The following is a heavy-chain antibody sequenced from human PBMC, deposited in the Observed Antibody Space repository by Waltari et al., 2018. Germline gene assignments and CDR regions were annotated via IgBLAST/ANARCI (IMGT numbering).Heavy chain of an antibody. Sequence: EVQLVESGGDLIKPGGSLRLSCEASGLNFSNAWMTLVRQDSGKGLEWVGRIKSKDDGGTADYAAPVKGRFTISRNDSKQTLYLYMNNLETEDTGVYYCTTPRGFSGYDSNFDYWGQGTLVTV. V-gene: IGHV3-15*01. CDR3: TTPRGFSGYDSNFDY. D-gene: IGHD5-12*01. CDR1: GLNFSNAW. J-gene: IGHJ4*02. CDR2: IKSKDDGGTA.